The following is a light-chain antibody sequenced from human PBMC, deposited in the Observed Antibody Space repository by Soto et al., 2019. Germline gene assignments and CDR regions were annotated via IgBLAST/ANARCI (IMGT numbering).Light chain of an antibody. CDR2: SNN. Sequence: QSVLTQPPSASGSPGQRVTISCSGSSSNIGSNTVNWYQQLPGTAPKLLIYSNNQRPSGVADRFSGSKSGTSASLAISGLQSEDEADYYCAAWYDSLNGVVFGGGTKLTLL. CDR3: AAWYDSLNGVV. CDR1: SSNIGSNT. V-gene: IGLV1-44*01. J-gene: IGLJ2*01.